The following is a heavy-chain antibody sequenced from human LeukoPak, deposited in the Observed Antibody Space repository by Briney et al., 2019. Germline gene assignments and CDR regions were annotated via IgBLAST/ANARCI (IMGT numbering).Heavy chain of an antibody. CDR1: GYTFTSYY. CDR3: ARDPIVVVPAAIDSAFDY. V-gene: IGHV1-46*03. CDR2: INPSGGST. D-gene: IGHD2-2*01. Sequence: ASVKVSCKASGYTFTSYYMHWVRQAPGQGLEWMGIINPSGGSTSYAQKFQGRVTMTRDTSTSTVYMELSSLRSEDTAVYYRARDPIVVVPAAIDSAFDYWGQGTLVTVSS. J-gene: IGHJ4*02.